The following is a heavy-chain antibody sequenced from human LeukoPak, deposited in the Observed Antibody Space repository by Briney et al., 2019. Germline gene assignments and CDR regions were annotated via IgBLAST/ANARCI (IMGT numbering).Heavy chain of an antibody. CDR3: ARDSVGATLWFDP. Sequence: SETLSLTCAVYGGSFSGYCWSWIRQPPGKGLEWIGEINHSGSTNYNPSLKSRVTISVDTSKNQFSLKLSSVTAADTAVYYCARDSVGATLWFDPWGQGTLVTVSS. D-gene: IGHD1-26*01. CDR2: INHSGST. J-gene: IGHJ5*02. CDR1: GGSFSGYC. V-gene: IGHV4-34*01.